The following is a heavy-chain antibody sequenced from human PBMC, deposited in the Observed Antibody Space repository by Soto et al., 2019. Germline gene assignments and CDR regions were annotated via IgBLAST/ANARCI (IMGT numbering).Heavy chain of an antibody. CDR1: GFTVSSNY. CDR3: ARISSYYYGMDV. Sequence: EVQLVETGGGLIQPGGSLRLSCAASGFTVSSNYMSWVRQAPGKGLEWVSVIYSGGSTYYADSVKGRFTISRDNSKNTLYLQMNSLRAEDTAVYYCARISSYYYGMDVWGQGTTVTVSS. CDR2: IYSGGST. V-gene: IGHV3-53*02. J-gene: IGHJ6*02.